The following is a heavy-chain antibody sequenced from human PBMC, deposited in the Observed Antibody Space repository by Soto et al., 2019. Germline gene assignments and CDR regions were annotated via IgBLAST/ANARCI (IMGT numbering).Heavy chain of an antibody. CDR1: GFTFSSYG. D-gene: IGHD1-7*01. V-gene: IGHV3-23*01. J-gene: IGHJ4*02. Sequence: GSLRLSCAASGFTFSSYGMTWVRQAPGKGLEWVSFSSATGAGTYYADSVKGRFTISRDHSKNTLYLQMTSLRADDTAVYYCAKDRRAGGNYGFYSDFWGQGALVTVSS. CDR2: SSATGAGT. CDR3: AKDRRAGGNYGFYSDF.